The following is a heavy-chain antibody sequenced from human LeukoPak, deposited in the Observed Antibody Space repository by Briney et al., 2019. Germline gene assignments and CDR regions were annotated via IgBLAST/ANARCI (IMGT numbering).Heavy chain of an antibody. CDR2: IKSESDGGTT. V-gene: IGHV3-15*01. CDR3: TTSGWFDH. CDR1: RFAFSQAW. Sequence: GGSLRLSCVASRFAFSQAWMSWVRQAPGKGLEWVGRIKSESDGGTTDYAAPVKGRFTISRDDSKNTLFLQMNSLQTEDTAVYYCTTSGWFDHWGQGTLVTVSS. J-gene: IGHJ5*02. D-gene: IGHD1-26*01.